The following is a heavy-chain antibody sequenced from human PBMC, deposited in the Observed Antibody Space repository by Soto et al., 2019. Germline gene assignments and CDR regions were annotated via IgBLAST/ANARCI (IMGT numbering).Heavy chain of an antibody. CDR1: GGSISSGHNY. J-gene: IGHJ4*01. CDR3: ARVGSVANPPFDY. Sequence: SETLSLTCTVSGGSISSGHNYWSWIRQHPGKGLEWIGYIYHSGSTDYNPSLKSRVTISVDTSKNQFSLKLSSVTAADTAVYYCARVGSVANPPFDYWGQEPWSPSPQ. CDR2: IYHSGST. V-gene: IGHV4-31*03.